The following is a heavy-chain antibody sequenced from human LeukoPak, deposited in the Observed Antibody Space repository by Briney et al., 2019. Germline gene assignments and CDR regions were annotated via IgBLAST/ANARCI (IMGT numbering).Heavy chain of an antibody. CDR1: GFTFSSYA. J-gene: IGHJ4*02. V-gene: IGHV3-23*01. Sequence: GGSLRLSCAASGFTFSSYAMSWVRQAPGKGLEWVSAISGSGGSTYYADSVKGRFTISRDNSKNTLYLQMNSLRAEDTAVYYCARSSSSWYYFDYWGQGTLVTVSS. CDR3: ARSSSSWYYFDY. CDR2: ISGSGGST. D-gene: IGHD6-13*01.